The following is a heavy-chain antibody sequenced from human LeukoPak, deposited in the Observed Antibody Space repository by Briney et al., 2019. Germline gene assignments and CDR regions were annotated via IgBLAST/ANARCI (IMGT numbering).Heavy chain of an antibody. J-gene: IGHJ4*02. D-gene: IGHD4-17*01. Sequence: ASVKVSCKASGGTFSSYAISWVRQAPGQGLEWMGGIIPIFGTANYAQKFQGRVTITADESTSTAYMELSSLRSEDTAVYYCARDLSGDLRYFDYWGQGTLVTVSS. CDR3: ARDLSGDLRYFDY. CDR2: IIPIFGTA. CDR1: GGTFSSYA. V-gene: IGHV1-69*13.